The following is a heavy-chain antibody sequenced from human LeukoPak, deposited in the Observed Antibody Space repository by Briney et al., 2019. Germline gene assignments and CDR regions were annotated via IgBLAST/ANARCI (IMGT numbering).Heavy chain of an antibody. V-gene: IGHV4-38-2*01. CDR1: GFSISSGYY. CDR3: ARFVVVPAAILY. J-gene: IGHJ4*02. CDR2: IYHSGIT. D-gene: IGHD2-2*01. Sequence: SETLSLTCAVSGFSISSGYYWGWIRQPPGKGLGWIGSIYHSGITYYNPSLTSRVTISVDTSKNQFSLKLISVTAADTAVYYCARFVVVPAAILYWGQGTLVTVSS.